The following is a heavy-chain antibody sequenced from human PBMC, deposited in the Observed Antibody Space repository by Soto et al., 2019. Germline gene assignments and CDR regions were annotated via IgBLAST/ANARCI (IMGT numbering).Heavy chain of an antibody. CDR1: GGSFSGYY. CDR3: ARRVGTKGYCSSTSCYQYSSFRIPYYYMDV. J-gene: IGHJ6*03. Sequence: SETLSLTCAVYGGSFSGYYWSWIRQPPGKGLEWIGEINHSGSTNSNPSLNSRVTISVDTSKNQFSLKLSSVTAADTAVYYCARRVGTKGYCSSTSCYQYSSFRIPYYYMDVWGKGTTVT. V-gene: IGHV4-34*01. CDR2: INHSGST. D-gene: IGHD2-2*01.